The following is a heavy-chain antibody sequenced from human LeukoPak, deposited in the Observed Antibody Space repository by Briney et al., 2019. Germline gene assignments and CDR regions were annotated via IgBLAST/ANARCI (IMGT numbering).Heavy chain of an antibody. CDR3: ARDLGSSGFFDY. CDR2: IWYDGSDK. V-gene: IGHV3-33*01. J-gene: IGHJ4*02. CDR1: GFTFRSYG. D-gene: IGHD6-19*01. Sequence: GRSLRLSCVASGFTFRSYGMHWVRQAPGKGLEWVAIIWYDGSDKYYADSVKGRFTISRDNSRNTLYLQMNSLRAEDTAVYYCARDLGSSGFFDYWGQGTLVTVSP.